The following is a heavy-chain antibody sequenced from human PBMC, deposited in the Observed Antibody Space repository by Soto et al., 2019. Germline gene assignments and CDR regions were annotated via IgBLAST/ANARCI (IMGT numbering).Heavy chain of an antibody. CDR3: AKRRSVTGTTIPPYYLDY. Sequence: PGGSLRLSCAASGFTFNKYAMSWVRQAPGKGLEWVSGISASGDYTIYPDSVKGRFTISKDNSKNTLYLQMNSLRVEDSAVYYCAKRRSVTGTTIPPYYLDYWGQGTLVTVSS. J-gene: IGHJ4*02. D-gene: IGHD1-7*01. CDR1: GFTFNKYA. V-gene: IGHV3-23*01. CDR2: ISASGDYT.